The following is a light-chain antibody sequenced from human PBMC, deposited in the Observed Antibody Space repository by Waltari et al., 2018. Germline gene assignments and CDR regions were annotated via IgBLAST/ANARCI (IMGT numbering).Light chain of an antibody. Sequence: QTALTQPASVSGSPGQSITISCTGSTDDVGKFDLVAWFQQYPGRSPQLIIYAVTKRPPGVSGRFSGSKSGNTAFLTISDLRADDEAVYYCCSYAVGHPLHLVAYLFGSGTDVTV. V-gene: IGLV2-23*02. CDR3: CSYAVGHPLHLVAYL. CDR1: TDDVGKFDL. J-gene: IGLJ1*01. CDR2: AVT.